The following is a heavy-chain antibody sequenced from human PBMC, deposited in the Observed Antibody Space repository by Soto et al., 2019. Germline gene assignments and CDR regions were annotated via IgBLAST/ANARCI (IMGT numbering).Heavy chain of an antibody. CDR1: GGSISSGGYY. J-gene: IGHJ5*02. V-gene: IGHV4-31*03. D-gene: IGHD2-15*01. CDR3: ARAAPRLVKVDNWFDP. CDR2: IYYSGST. Sequence: PSETLSLTCTVSGGSISSGGYYWSWIRQHPGKGLEWIGYIYYSGSTYYNPSLKSRVTISVDTSKNQFSLKLSSVTAADTAVYYCARAAPRLVKVDNWFDPWGQGTLVTVSS.